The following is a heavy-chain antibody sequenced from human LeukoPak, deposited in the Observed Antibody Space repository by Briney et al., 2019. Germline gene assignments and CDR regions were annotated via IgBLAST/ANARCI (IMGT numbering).Heavy chain of an antibody. J-gene: IGHJ4*02. Sequence: GGSLRLSCAASGFAFNSYWMSWVRQTPGKGLEWVATMDGGGGATYYVDSVKGRFTITRDNAKNSLFLQMNSLRAEDTALYYCANEEWYRFDYWGQGTLVTVPS. CDR1: GFAFNSYW. V-gene: IGHV3-7*03. CDR3: ANEEWYRFDY. D-gene: IGHD2-8*01. CDR2: MDGGGGAT.